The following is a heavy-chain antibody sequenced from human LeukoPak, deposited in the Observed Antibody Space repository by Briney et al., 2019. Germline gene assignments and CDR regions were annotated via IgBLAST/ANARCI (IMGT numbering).Heavy chain of an antibody. Sequence: GASVKVSCKASGGTFSSYAISWVRQAPGQGLEWMGGIIPIFGTANYAQKFQGRVTITADKSTSTAYMELSSLRSEDTAVYYCAAVGMGATSEHAFDIWGQGTMVTVSS. J-gene: IGHJ3*02. D-gene: IGHD1-26*01. V-gene: IGHV1-69*06. CDR3: AAVGMGATSEHAFDI. CDR1: GGTFSSYA. CDR2: IIPIFGTA.